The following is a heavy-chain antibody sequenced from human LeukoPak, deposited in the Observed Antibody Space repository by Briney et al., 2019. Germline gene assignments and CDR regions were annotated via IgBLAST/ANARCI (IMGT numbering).Heavy chain of an antibody. CDR2: INPNSGDT. CDR3: AREYCSGGICYAYFDY. CDR1: GYTFTGYY. D-gene: IGHD2-15*01. V-gene: IGHV1-2*06. Sequence: ASVKVSCKASGYTFTGYYMHWVRQAPGQGLEWMGRINPNSGDTSYAQKFQGRVTMNRDTSISTAYMELSRLRSDDTAVYYCAREYCSGGICYAYFDYWGQGTLVTVSS. J-gene: IGHJ4*02.